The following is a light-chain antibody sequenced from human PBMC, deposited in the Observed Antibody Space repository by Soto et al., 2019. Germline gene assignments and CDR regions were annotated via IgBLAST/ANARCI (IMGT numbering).Light chain of an antibody. CDR1: SSDVGGYNY. CDR3: SSYSSSIAPVV. V-gene: IGLV2-14*03. CDR2: DVS. Sequence: QSVLTQHASVSGSPGQSITISCTGTSSDVGGYNYVSWYQQHPGKAPKLMIYDVSNRRSGVSNRFSGSTSGNTAALTIPGLQAEDEADYHCSSYSSSIAPVVFGGGTKVTVL. J-gene: IGLJ2*01.